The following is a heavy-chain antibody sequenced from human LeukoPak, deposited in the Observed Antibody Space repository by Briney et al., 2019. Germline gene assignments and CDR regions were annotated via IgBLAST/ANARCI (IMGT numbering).Heavy chain of an antibody. CDR1: GFTFGDYG. J-gene: IGHJ4*02. CDR2: IRSKGYGETT. Sequence: GGSLRLSCTASGFTFGDYGLSWVRQAPGKGLEWVGFIRSKGYGETTEYAASVKGRFTISRDDSKGIAYLQMNSLKTEDTAVYYCTRDALAQLRFLEWSPFDYWGQGTLVTVSS. CDR3: TRDALAQLRFLEWSPFDY. V-gene: IGHV3-49*04. D-gene: IGHD3-3*01.